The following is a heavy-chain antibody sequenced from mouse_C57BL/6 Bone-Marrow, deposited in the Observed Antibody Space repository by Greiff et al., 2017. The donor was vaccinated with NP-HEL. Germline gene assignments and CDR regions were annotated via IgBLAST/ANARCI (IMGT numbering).Heavy chain of an antibody. J-gene: IGHJ3*01. V-gene: IGHV1-81*01. CDR3: ARNSNYVWFAY. CDR1: GYPFTSYG. Sequence: QVQLKQSGAELARPGASVKLSCKASGYPFTSYGISWVKQRPGPGLEWIGEIYPRSGTPSYNEKFKGQATLTADQSSSTAYMELRSLTSEDAAVYFCARNSNYVWFAYWGQGTLVTVSA. CDR2: IYPRSGTP. D-gene: IGHD2-5*01.